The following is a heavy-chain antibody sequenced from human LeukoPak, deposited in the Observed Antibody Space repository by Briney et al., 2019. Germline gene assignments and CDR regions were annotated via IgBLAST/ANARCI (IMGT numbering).Heavy chain of an antibody. CDR3: ARLVVGPTPYDY. D-gene: IGHD1-26*01. CDR2: ISSASRSI. Sequence: PGGSLRLSCAASGFTFSSYNMNWVRQAPGKGLEWVSYISSASRSIYYADSVKGRFTISRDNVKDSLYLQMNSLRAEDTAVYYCARLVVGPTPYDYWGQGTLVTVSS. J-gene: IGHJ4*02. CDR1: GFTFSSYN. V-gene: IGHV3-48*01.